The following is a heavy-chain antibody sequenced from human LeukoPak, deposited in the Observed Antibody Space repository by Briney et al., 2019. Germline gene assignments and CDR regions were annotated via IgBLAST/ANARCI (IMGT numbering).Heavy chain of an antibody. CDR2: IYPGDSDT. J-gene: IGHJ4*02. CDR3: ARPTLGGSYYDFDY. V-gene: IGHV5-51*01. D-gene: IGHD1-26*01. CDR1: GYSFANYW. Sequence: RGASLQISCKGSGYSFANYWIGWVRQLPGKGLEGMGIIYPGDSDTRYSPSFQAQVTISADKSISTAYLQWSSLKASDTAMYYCARPTLGGSYYDFDYWGQGTLVTVSS.